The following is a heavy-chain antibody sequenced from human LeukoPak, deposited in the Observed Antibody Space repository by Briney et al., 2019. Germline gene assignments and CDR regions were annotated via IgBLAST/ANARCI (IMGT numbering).Heavy chain of an antibody. Sequence: GGSLRLSCAASGFTYSSYEMNWVRQAPGKGLEWVSYISSSGSTIYYADSVKGRFTISRDNAKNSLYLQMNSLRAEDTAVYYCAREDVGALDWGQGTLVTVSS. CDR2: ISSSGSTI. D-gene: IGHD1-26*01. CDR3: AREDVGALD. CDR1: GFTYSSYE. J-gene: IGHJ4*02. V-gene: IGHV3-48*03.